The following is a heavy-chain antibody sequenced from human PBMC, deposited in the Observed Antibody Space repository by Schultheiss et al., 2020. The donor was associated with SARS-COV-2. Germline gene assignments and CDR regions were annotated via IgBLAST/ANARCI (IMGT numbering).Heavy chain of an antibody. CDR3: ARDRGSSSIWYYFDY. J-gene: IGHJ4*02. Sequence: GGSLRLSCSASGFTFSSYAMHWVRQAPGKGLEYVSAISSNGGSTYYADSVKGRFTISRDNAKNSLYLQMNSLRAEDTAVYYCARDRGSSSIWYYFDYWGQGTLVTVSS. CDR2: ISSNGGST. D-gene: IGHD6-13*01. V-gene: IGHV3-64*04. CDR1: GFTFSSYA.